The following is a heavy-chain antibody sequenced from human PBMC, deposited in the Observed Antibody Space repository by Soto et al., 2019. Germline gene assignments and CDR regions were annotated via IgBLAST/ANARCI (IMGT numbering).Heavy chain of an antibody. J-gene: IGHJ4*02. Sequence: QVQLQESGPGLVKPSQTLSLTCTVSGGSISSAYYYWSWIRQPPGKGLEWIGHIYDSGSTYSNPSLPSQVTISLDTSKNQFSLKLSSVTAADTAVYYCARGPSGDKVYYWGQGTLDTVSS. D-gene: IGHD7-27*01. CDR3: ARGPSGDKVYY. V-gene: IGHV4-30-4*01. CDR1: GGSISSAYYY. CDR2: IYDSGST.